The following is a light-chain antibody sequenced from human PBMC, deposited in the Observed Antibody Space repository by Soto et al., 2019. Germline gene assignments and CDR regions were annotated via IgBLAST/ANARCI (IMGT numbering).Light chain of an antibody. J-gene: IGLJ2*01. Sequence: QSALTQPASGSGSPGQSITISCTGTSSDVGSYNLVSWYQQHPGKAPKLMIYEGSKRPSGVSNRFSGSKSGNTASLTISGLQAEDEADYYCCSYAGSVVFGGGTKLTVL. CDR1: SSDVGSYNL. CDR2: EGS. CDR3: CSYAGSVV. V-gene: IGLV2-23*01.